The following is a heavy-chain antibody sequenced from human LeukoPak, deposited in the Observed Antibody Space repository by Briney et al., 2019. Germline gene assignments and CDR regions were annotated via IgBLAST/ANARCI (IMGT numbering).Heavy chain of an antibody. CDR2: INPSGGST. J-gene: IGHJ5*02. D-gene: IGHD2-2*01. CDR3: ARVRNIVVVPAAPFDP. V-gene: IGHV1-46*01. Sequence: ASVKVSCKASGYTFTSYYMHWVRQAPGQGLEWMGIINPSGGSTSYAQKFQGRVTMTRDMSTSTVYMELSSLRSEDTAVYYCARVRNIVVVPAAPFDPWGQGTLVTVSS. CDR1: GYTFTSYY.